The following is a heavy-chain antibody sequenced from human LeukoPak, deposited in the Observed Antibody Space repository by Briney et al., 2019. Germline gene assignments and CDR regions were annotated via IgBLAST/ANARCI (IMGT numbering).Heavy chain of an antibody. Sequence: GSLRLSCTASGFTFSNYDMTWVRQAPGKGLEWVSSISATTIYTFSADSVRGGFTITRDNVENSLYLQMNNLRGEETGVYFCARIGLGRGAYKSFDFWGQGTLVTVS. V-gene: IGHV3-21*01. CDR1: GFTFSNYD. CDR2: ISATTIYT. D-gene: IGHD5-24*01. CDR3: ARIGLGRGAYKSFDF. J-gene: IGHJ4*02.